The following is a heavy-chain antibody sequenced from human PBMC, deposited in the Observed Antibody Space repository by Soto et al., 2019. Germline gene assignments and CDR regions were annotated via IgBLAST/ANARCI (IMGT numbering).Heavy chain of an antibody. CDR3: AREGLLWFGELLQYLTWYFDL. V-gene: IGHV3-74*01. CDR1: GFTFSSYW. J-gene: IGHJ2*01. Sequence: EVQLVESGGGLVQPGGSLRLSCAASGFTFSSYWMHWVRQAPGKGLVWVSRINSDGSSTSYADSVKGRFTISRDNAKNTLYLQMNSLRAEDTAVYYCAREGLLWFGELLQYLTWYFDLWGRGTLVTVSS. D-gene: IGHD3-10*01. CDR2: INSDGSST.